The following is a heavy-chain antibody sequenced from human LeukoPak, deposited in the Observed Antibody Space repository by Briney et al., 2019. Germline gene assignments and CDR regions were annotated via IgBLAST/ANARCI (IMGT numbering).Heavy chain of an antibody. Sequence: PSETLSLTCAVSGGSFSGYYWSWIRQPPGKGLEWSGEINYGGNTNYNPSLKGRVTISVDTSNNQFSLKLTSVTAADTAVYFCARGAPGSGSYFDYWGQGPLVTVSS. J-gene: IGHJ4*02. V-gene: IGHV4-34*01. CDR1: GGSFSGYY. CDR2: INYGGNT. D-gene: IGHD3-10*01. CDR3: ARGAPGSGSYFDY.